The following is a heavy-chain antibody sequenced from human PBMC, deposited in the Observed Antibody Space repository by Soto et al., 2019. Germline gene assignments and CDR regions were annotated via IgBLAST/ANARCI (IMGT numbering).Heavy chain of an antibody. D-gene: IGHD3-3*01. CDR1: GFTFSSYA. CDR3: AKQKGSIFGVDTTQPFDY. CDR2: ISGSGGST. J-gene: IGHJ4*02. V-gene: IGHV3-23*01. Sequence: GGSLRLSCAASGFTFSSYAMSWVRQAPGKGLEWVSAISGSGGSTYYADSVKGRFTISRDNSKNTLYLQMNSLRAEDTAVYYCAKQKGSIFGVDTTQPFDYWGQGTLVTVSS.